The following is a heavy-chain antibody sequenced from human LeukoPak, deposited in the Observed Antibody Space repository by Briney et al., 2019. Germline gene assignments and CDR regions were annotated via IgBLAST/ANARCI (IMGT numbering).Heavy chain of an antibody. Sequence: PSETLSLTCAVYGGSFSGYYWSWIRQPPGKGLEWIGEINHSGSTNYNPSLKSRVTISVDTSKNQFSLKLSSVTAADTAVYYCARRWPSSTVALNWFDPWGQGTLVTVSS. J-gene: IGHJ5*02. D-gene: IGHD6-19*01. CDR2: INHSGST. CDR1: GGSFSGYY. V-gene: IGHV4-34*01. CDR3: ARRWPSSTVALNWFDP.